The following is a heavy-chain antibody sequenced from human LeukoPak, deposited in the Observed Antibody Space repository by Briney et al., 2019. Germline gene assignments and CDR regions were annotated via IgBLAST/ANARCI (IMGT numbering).Heavy chain of an antibody. Sequence: PSETLSLTCTVSGGSISSHYWSWIRQPPGKGLEWIGYIYYSGSTYYNPSLKSRVTISVDTSKNQFSLKLSSVTAADTAVYYCAGDGYNGGYFDYWGQGTLVTVSS. CDR1: GGSISSHY. J-gene: IGHJ4*02. D-gene: IGHD5-24*01. CDR3: AGDGYNGGYFDY. CDR2: IYYSGST. V-gene: IGHV4-59*11.